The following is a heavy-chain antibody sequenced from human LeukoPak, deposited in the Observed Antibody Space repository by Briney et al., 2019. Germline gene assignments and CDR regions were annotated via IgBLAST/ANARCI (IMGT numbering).Heavy chain of an antibody. CDR2: ISGSGGST. Sequence: PGGSLRLSCAASGITFSSYAMSWVRQAPGKGLEWVSAISGSGGSTYYADSVKGRFTISRDNSKNTLYLQMNSLRAEDTAVYYCAKGRDSSSWYYFDYWGQGTLVTVSS. CDR1: GITFSSYA. V-gene: IGHV3-23*01. CDR3: AKGRDSSSWYYFDY. D-gene: IGHD6-13*01. J-gene: IGHJ4*02.